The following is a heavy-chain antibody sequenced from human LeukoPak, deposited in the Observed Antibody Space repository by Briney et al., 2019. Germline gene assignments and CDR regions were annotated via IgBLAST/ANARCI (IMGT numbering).Heavy chain of an antibody. V-gene: IGHV3-48*01. Sequence: HAGGSLRLSCAASRFTFSNYNMHWVRQAPGKGLEWISYITGSSSTVYYADSVKGRFTISRDDPKNTLYLQMENLRAEDTAVYYCAKDGAWLRFDDWGQGILVTVSS. D-gene: IGHD5-12*01. CDR3: AKDGAWLRFDD. CDR1: RFTFSNYN. J-gene: IGHJ4*02. CDR2: ITGSSSTV.